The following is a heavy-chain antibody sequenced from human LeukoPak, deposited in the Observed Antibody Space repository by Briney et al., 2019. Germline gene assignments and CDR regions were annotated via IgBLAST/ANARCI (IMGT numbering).Heavy chain of an antibody. CDR2: MNPNSGNT. J-gene: IGHJ3*02. CDR3: ARGRVVTAHAFDI. Sequence: GASVKVSCKASGYTFTSYDINWVRQATGQGLERMGWMNPNSGNTGYAQKFQGRVTMTRNTSISTAYMELSSLRSEDTAVYYCARGRVVTAHAFDIWGQGTMVTVSS. CDR1: GYTFTSYD. D-gene: IGHD2-21*02. V-gene: IGHV1-8*01.